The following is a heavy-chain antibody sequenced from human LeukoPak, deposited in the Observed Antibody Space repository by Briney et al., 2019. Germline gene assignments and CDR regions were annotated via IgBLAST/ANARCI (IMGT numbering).Heavy chain of an antibody. V-gene: IGHV3-23*01. D-gene: IGHD2-2*01. CDR1: GFTFSSYA. Sequence: QTGGSLRLSCAASGFTFSSYAMSWVRQAPGKGLEWVSAISGSGGSTYYADSVKGRFTISRDNSKNTLYLQMNSLRAEDTALYHCARDLSGGPSNYYYYMDVWGKGTAVTVSS. CDR2: ISGSGGST. J-gene: IGHJ6*03. CDR3: ARDLSGGPSNYYYYMDV.